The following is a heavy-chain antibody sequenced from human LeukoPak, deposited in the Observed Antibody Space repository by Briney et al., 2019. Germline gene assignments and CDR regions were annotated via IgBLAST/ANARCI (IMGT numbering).Heavy chain of an antibody. CDR1: GFAFSNYW. J-gene: IGHJ5*02. CDR2: IKQDGSEN. Sequence: GGSLRLSCAASGFAFSNYWMSWVRQAPGKGLEWVANIKQDGSENYYVDSVKGRFTISRDNAKNSLYLQMNSLRPKDTAVYYCARAASYYFGSGIRYYWFDPWGQGTLVTVSS. D-gene: IGHD3-10*01. CDR3: ARAASYYFGSGIRYYWFDP. V-gene: IGHV3-7*04.